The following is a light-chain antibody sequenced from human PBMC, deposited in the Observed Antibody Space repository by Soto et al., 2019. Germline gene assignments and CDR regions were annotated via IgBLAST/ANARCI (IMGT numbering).Light chain of an antibody. CDR3: QQYKDWPTT. J-gene: IGKJ1*01. Sequence: EILLTQSPGTLSLSPGERATLSCRTSQSVGSTYLAWYQQKPGQAPRLLIFEASRRATGIPDRFSGSGSGTDFTLTITSLQSEDFGVYFCQQYKDWPTTFGQGTKVEIK. CDR2: EAS. CDR1: QSVGSTY. V-gene: IGKV3D-20*02.